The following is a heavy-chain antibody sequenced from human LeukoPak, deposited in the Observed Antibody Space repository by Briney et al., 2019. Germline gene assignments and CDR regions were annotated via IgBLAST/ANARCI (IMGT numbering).Heavy chain of an antibody. V-gene: IGHV1-18*01. J-gene: IGHJ4*02. CDR2: ISAYNGNT. D-gene: IGHD2-2*01. CDR3: ARDPDCSSTRCSESPFDY. Sequence: ASVKVSCKASGYRFTSYGISWARQAPGQGLEWMAWISAYNGNTNYAQKFQGRVTMTTDTSTSTAYMELRSLRSDDTAVYYCARDPDCSSTRCSESPFDYWGQGTLVTVSS. CDR1: GYRFTSYG.